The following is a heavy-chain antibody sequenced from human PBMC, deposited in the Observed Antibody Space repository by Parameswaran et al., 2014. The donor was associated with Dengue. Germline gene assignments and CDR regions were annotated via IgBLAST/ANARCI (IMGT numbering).Heavy chain of an antibody. CDR2: IYPGDSDT. CDR3: AKVSGWYSPDYFDY. Sequence: VRQAPGKGLEWMGIIYPGDSDTRYSPSFQGQVTISADKSISTAYLQWSSLKASDTAMYYCAKVSGWYSPDYFDYWGQGTLVTVSS. J-gene: IGHJ4*02. D-gene: IGHD6-19*01. V-gene: IGHV5-51*01.